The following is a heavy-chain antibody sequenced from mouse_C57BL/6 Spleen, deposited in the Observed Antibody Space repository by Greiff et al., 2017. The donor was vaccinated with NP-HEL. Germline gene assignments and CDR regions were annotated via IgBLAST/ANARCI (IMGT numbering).Heavy chain of an antibody. CDR3: ARVYYSNYLYYFDY. CDR1: GFTFSDYY. CDR2: INYDGSST. D-gene: IGHD2-5*01. Sequence: EVKLVESEGGLVQPGSSMKLSCTASGFTFSDYYMAWVRQVPEKGLEWVANINYDGSSTYYLDSLKSRFIISRDNAKNILYLQMSSLKSEDTATYYCARVYYSNYLYYFDYWGQGTTLTVSS. V-gene: IGHV5-16*01. J-gene: IGHJ2*01.